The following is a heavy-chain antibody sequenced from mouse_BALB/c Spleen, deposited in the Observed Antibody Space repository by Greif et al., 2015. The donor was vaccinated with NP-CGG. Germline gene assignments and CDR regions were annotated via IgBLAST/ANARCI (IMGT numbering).Heavy chain of an antibody. V-gene: IGHV2-9*02. CDR1: GFSLTSYG. CDR3: ARDRCGYYAMVD. Sequence: QVQLKQSGPGLVAPSQSLSITCTVSGFSLTSYGVHWVRQPPGKGLEWLGVIWAGGSTNYNSALMSRLSISKDNSKSXVVLIMNSLQTDDAAMYYCARDRCGYYAMVDWGQRTSVTFSS. CDR2: IWAGGST. J-gene: IGHJ4*01.